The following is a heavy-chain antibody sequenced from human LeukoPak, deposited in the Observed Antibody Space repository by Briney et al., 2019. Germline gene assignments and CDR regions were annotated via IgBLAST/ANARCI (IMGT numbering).Heavy chain of an antibody. CDR1: GFTFSGYT. CDR2: ISSFSTYI. Sequence: PGRSLRLSCAASGFTFSGYTMNWVRQAPGMGLEWVSSISSFSTYIYYADSLRGRFTISRDNANNSLFLQMNSLRAEDTAMYFCVRDQIAASLSGMDVWGQGTTVTVSS. V-gene: IGHV3-21*01. D-gene: IGHD6-13*01. J-gene: IGHJ6*02. CDR3: VRDQIAASLSGMDV.